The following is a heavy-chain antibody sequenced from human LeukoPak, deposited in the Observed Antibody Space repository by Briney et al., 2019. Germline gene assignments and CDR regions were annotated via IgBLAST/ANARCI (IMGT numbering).Heavy chain of an antibody. V-gene: IGHV4-4*07. D-gene: IGHD6-13*01. J-gene: IGHJ5*02. CDR3: GRDRDSSSWFTWFNP. Sequence: SETLSLTCTVSDGSISSYYWSWIRQPAGKGLEWIGRIYTSGSASYNPSLKSRVTMSVDTSKNQFSLKLSSVTAADPAVYYWGRDRDSSSWFTWFNPWGKGTLVTVSS. CDR2: IYTSGSA. CDR1: DGSISSYY.